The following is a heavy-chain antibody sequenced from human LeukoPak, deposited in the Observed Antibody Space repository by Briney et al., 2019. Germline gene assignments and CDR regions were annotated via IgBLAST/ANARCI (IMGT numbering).Heavy chain of an antibody. D-gene: IGHD2-2*01. CDR1: GYTFTGYY. CDR2: INPNSGGT. J-gene: IGHJ6*02. Sequence: ASVKVSFKASGYTFTGYYMHWVRQAPGQGLEWMGWINPNSGGTNYAQKFQGRVTMTRDTSISTAYMELSRLRSDGTAVYYCARDVSSDIVVVPAAFYDYYGMDVWGQGTTVTVSS. CDR3: ARDVSSDIVVVPAAFYDYYGMDV. V-gene: IGHV1-2*02.